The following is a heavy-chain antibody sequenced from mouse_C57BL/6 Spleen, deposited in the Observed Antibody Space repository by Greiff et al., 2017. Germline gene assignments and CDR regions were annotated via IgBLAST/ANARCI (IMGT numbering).Heavy chain of an antibody. V-gene: IGHV1-82*01. J-gene: IGHJ4*01. CDR3: ARPPYDVYYESMDY. CDR1: GYAFSSSW. CDR2: IYPGDGDT. D-gene: IGHD2-3*01. Sequence: QVQLKQSGPELVKPGASVKISCKASGYAFSSSWMNWVKQRPGKGLEWIGRIYPGDGDTNYNGKFKGKATLTADKSSSTAYMQLSSHTSEDSAVYFCARPPYDVYYESMDYWGQGTSVTVSS.